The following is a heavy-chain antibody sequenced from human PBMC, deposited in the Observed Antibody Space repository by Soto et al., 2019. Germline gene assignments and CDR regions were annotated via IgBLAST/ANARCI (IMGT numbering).Heavy chain of an antibody. Sequence: ESGGGLVQPGGSLRLSCAASGFTFSSYWMSWVRQAPGKGLEWVANIKQDGSEKYYVDSVKGRFTISRDNAKNSLYLQMNSLRAEDTAVYYCARGRYDFWSGYIYYYYYGMDVWGQGTTVTVSS. D-gene: IGHD3-3*01. CDR3: ARGRYDFWSGYIYYYYYGMDV. J-gene: IGHJ6*02. V-gene: IGHV3-7*03. CDR2: IKQDGSEK. CDR1: GFTFSSYW.